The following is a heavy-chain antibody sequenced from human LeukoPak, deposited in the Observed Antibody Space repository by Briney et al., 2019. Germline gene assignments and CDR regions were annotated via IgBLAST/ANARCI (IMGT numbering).Heavy chain of an antibody. CDR1: GGTFTDYG. CDR3: ASDGGFEYYFDY. Sequence: SGKVSCKSSGGTFTDYGISWVRHAPGQGLEWMGRIIPIFTTANYAQKFQGRVTITADTSTNTAYMELTSLRSEDTAVYYCASDGGFEYYFDYWGQGTLLTVSS. J-gene: IGHJ4*02. CDR2: IIPIFTTA. V-gene: IGHV1-69*06. D-gene: IGHD2/OR15-2a*01.